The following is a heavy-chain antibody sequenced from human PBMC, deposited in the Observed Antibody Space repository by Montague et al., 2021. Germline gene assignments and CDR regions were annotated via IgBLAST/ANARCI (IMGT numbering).Heavy chain of an antibody. D-gene: IGHD6-13*01. CDR1: GASITSNIYY. Sequence: SETLSLTCTVPGASITSNIYYWGWTRQSPGKGLEWIGSIYYSGNSFYQPSLKSRITMAVDTSKNQFSLKLSSVTAADTAIYYCARVFSSWYVGWFDPWGQGTLSPSPQ. CDR2: IYYSGNS. CDR3: ARVFSSWYVGWFDP. J-gene: IGHJ5*02. V-gene: IGHV4-39*07.